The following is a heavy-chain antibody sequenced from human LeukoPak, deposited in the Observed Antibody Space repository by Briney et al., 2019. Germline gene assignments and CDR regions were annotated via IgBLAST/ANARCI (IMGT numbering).Heavy chain of an antibody. V-gene: IGHV3-30*02. J-gene: IGHJ4*02. Sequence: GGSLRLSCAASGFVFRHYGMHWVRQAPGKGLDWVAFVRYGGSNEYYADSVEGRFTISRDNSKNTLFLHMNSLRAEDTAVYSCAKEAGCGYHSEGPHYWGLGTLVTVSS. D-gene: IGHD5-12*01. CDR1: GFVFRHYG. CDR2: VRYGGSNE. CDR3: AKEAGCGYHSEGPHY.